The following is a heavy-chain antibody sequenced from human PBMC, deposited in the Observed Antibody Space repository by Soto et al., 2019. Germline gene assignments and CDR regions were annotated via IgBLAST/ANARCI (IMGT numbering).Heavy chain of an antibody. CDR1: GYTFTSYA. D-gene: IGHD5-18*01. Sequence: QVQLVQSGAEEKKPGASVKVSCKASGYTFTSYAMHWVRQAPGQRLEWMGWINAGNGNTKYSQKFQGRVTITRDTSASTAYMELSSLRSEDTAVYYCARVLDTAMARVPLNYYYGMDVWGQGTTVTVSS. J-gene: IGHJ6*02. CDR3: ARVLDTAMARVPLNYYYGMDV. CDR2: INAGNGNT. V-gene: IGHV1-3*05.